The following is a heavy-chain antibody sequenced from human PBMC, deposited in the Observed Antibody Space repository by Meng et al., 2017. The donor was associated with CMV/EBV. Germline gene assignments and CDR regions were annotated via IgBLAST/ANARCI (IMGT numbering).Heavy chain of an antibody. V-gene: IGHV3-21*01. CDR2: ISSSSSYI. CDR1: GFTFSSYS. CDR3: AKCIAVAGNSDY. J-gene: IGHJ4*02. Sequence: GSLRLSCAASGFTFSSYSMNWVRQAPGKGLEWVSSISSSSSYIYYADSVKGRFTISRDNAKNSLYLQMNSLRAEDTAVYYCAKCIAVAGNSDYWGQGTLVTVSS. D-gene: IGHD6-19*01.